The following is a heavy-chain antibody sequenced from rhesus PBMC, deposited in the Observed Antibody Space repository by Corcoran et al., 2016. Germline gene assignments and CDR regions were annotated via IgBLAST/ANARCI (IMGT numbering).Heavy chain of an antibody. J-gene: IGHJ4*01. CDR3: ARGIWTVYDFDY. V-gene: IGHV4S7*01. D-gene: IGHD3-3*01. CDR2: LYGSSGST. CDR1: GYSISSNY. Sequence: QVQLQESGPGLVKPSETLSLTCAVSGYSISSNYWSWIRQPPGKGLEWIGYLYGSSGSTYYNPSLKSRVTISKDTSKNQFSLKLSSGTAADTAVYYCARGIWTVYDFDYWGQGVLVTVSS.